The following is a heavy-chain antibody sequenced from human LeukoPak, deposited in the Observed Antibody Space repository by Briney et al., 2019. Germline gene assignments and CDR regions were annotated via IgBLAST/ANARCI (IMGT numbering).Heavy chain of an antibody. CDR3: CCGGFGESPGDY. V-gene: IGHV1-24*01. J-gene: IGHJ4*02. CDR2: FDPEDGET. D-gene: IGHD3-10*01. Sequence: ASVKVSCKVSGYTLTELSMHWVRRAPGKGLEWMGGFDPEDGETIYAQKFQGRVTMTEDTSTDTAYMELSSLRSEDTAVYYCCCGGFGESPGDYWGQGTLVTVSS. CDR1: GYTLTELS.